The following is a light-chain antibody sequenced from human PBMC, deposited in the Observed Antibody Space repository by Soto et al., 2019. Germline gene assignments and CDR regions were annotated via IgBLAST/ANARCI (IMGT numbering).Light chain of an antibody. CDR3: LQDHDDSWT. V-gene: IGKV1-5*01. CDR2: DAS. CDR1: QSISSW. J-gene: IGKJ1*01. Sequence: DIQMTQSPSTLSGSVGDRVTITCRASQSISSWLAWYQQKPGKAPKLLIYDASSLESGVPSRFSGSGSGTEFTLTVSSLQPEDFATYYCLQDHDDSWTFGQGTKVDIK.